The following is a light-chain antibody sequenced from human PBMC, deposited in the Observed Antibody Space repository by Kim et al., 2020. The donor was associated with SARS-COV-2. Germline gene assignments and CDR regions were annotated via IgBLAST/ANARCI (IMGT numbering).Light chain of an antibody. J-gene: IGLJ3*02. Sequence: GKTARMKRGGNNNGSKSVNWYQQKPGQATVLVIYYDSDRPAGIPERFSGYNSGNTATLTIRRVEAGDEAEDYCQVWDSSSDHQVFGGGTKVTVL. CDR2: YDS. CDR1: NNGSKS. V-gene: IGLV3-21*04. CDR3: QVWDSSSDHQV.